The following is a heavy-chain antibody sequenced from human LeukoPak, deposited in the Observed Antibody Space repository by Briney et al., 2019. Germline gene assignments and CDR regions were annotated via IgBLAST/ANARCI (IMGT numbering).Heavy chain of an antibody. V-gene: IGHV3-48*02. Sequence: PGGSLRLSCAASGFTFSSYSMNWVRQAPGKGLEWVSYISRSSSTIYYADSVKGRFTISRDNAKNSLYPQMNSLRDEDTAVYYCARDLVPADWGQGTLVTVSS. J-gene: IGHJ4*02. D-gene: IGHD1-26*01. CDR2: ISRSSSTI. CDR1: GFTFSSYS. CDR3: ARDLVPAD.